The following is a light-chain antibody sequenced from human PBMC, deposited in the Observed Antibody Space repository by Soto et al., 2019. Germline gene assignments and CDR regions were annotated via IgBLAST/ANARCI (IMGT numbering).Light chain of an antibody. CDR1: QSIRSW. Sequence: EIQMNQSPSTLSASVGDRVTMTCRASQSIRSWLAWYQQKPGKAPKLLIYDASSLESGVPSRFSGRRSGTEFTLTISSLQPDDFGTYYCQQYESYSPLSFGGGTKVDIK. CDR2: DAS. J-gene: IGKJ4*01. V-gene: IGKV1-5*01. CDR3: QQYESYSPLS.